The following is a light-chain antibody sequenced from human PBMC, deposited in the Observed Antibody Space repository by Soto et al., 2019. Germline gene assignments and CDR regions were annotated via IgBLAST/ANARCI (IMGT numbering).Light chain of an antibody. J-gene: IGKJ2*01. Sequence: EIVLTQTPLSSLVTLGHPASISCRSSQSLVHGDGNTYLSWLHQRPGQPPRLVIYKVSNRFSGVPDRFSGRGAGTDFTLKITRVEAEDVGVYYCMQATQFPGNFGQGTRLEIK. V-gene: IGKV2-24*01. CDR2: KVS. CDR1: QSLVHGDGNTY. CDR3: MQATQFPGN.